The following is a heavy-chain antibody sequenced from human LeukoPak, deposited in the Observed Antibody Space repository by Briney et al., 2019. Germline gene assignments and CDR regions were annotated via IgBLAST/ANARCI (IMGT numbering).Heavy chain of an antibody. D-gene: IGHD1-26*01. J-gene: IGHJ3*02. V-gene: IGHV4-4*07. Sequence: PSETLSLTCTVSGGSISSYFWSWIRQPAGKGLEWIGRIYSSGSTNYNPSVKSRVTVSVDTSKDQFSLKLSSVTAADTAVYYCARDPTRGDGFDIWGQGTMVTVSS. CDR1: GGSISSYF. CDR2: IYSSGST. CDR3: ARDPTRGDGFDI.